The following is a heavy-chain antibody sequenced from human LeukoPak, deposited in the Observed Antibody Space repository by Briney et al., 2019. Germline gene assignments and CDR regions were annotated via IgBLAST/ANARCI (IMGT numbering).Heavy chain of an antibody. J-gene: IGHJ4*02. CDR3: AIVGAPD. D-gene: IGHD1-26*01. V-gene: IGHV3-74*01. CDR1: GFTFDDYA. CDR2: INSDGSST. Sequence: GRSLRLSCAVSGFTFDDYAMHWVRQAPGKGLEWVSRINSDGSSTSYADSVKGRFTISRDNAKNTLYLQMNSLRAEDTAVYYCAIVGAPDWGQGTLVTVSS.